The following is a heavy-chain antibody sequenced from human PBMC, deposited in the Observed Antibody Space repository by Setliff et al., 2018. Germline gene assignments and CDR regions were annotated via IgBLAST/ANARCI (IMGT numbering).Heavy chain of an antibody. CDR1: GGSISSYY. CDR3: AREDGSGFFVGVAWFDP. CDR2: IYYSGST. D-gene: IGHD3-10*01. J-gene: IGHJ5*02. V-gene: IGHV4-59*01. Sequence: PSETLSLTCTVSGGSISSYYWSWIRQPPGKRLEWIGYIYYSGSTNYNPSLESRVTISVDTSKNQFSLRLNSATAADTAVYYCAREDGSGFFVGVAWFDPWGQGTLVTVS.